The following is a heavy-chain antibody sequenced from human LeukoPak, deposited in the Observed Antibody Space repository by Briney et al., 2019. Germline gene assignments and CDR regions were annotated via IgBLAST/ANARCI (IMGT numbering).Heavy chain of an antibody. J-gene: IGHJ4*02. CDR2: IGSDGTTT. V-gene: IGHV3-74*01. CDR3: ARRTLQYSGSSYFDY. D-gene: IGHD1-26*01. Sequence: GGSLRLSCAASGFTFSSHWMHWVRQAPGKGLVRVSRIGSDGTTTNYADSVKGRFTISRDNAKNTVYLQMNSLRAEDTAVYFCARRTLQYSGSSYFDYWGQGTPVTVSS. CDR1: GFTFSSHW.